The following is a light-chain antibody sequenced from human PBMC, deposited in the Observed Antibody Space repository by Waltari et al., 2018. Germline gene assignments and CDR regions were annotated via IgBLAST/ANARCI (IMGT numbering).Light chain of an antibody. Sequence: DIQMTQSPSTLPASVGDRATIPCRASQSVSTSLAWYQQKPGKAPKVLIYKASSLESGVPLRFSGSGSGTEFTLTITSLQPDDVVIYSCKQYITYPWTFGQGTKVEVK. V-gene: IGKV1-5*03. CDR2: KAS. CDR1: QSVSTS. J-gene: IGKJ1*01. CDR3: KQYITYPWT.